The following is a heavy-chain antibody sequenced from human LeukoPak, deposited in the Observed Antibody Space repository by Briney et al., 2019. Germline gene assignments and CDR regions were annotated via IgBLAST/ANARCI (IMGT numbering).Heavy chain of an antibody. CDR2: ISSSSSYI. CDR1: GFTFSSYS. V-gene: IGHV3-21*01. D-gene: IGHD1-26*01. J-gene: IGHJ4*02. CDR3: AKGYQTCVGANCYFDY. Sequence: GGSLRLSCAASGFTFSSYSMNWVRQAPGKGLEWVSSISSSSSYIYYADSVKGRFTISRDNAKNSLYLQMNSLRAEDTAVYYCAKGYQTCVGANCYFDYWGQGTLVTVSS.